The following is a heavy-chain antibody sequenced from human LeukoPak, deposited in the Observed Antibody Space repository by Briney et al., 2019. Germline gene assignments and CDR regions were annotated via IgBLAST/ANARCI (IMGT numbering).Heavy chain of an antibody. CDR2: ITMSSYI. V-gene: IGHV3-21*01. D-gene: IGHD4-17*01. J-gene: IGHJ4*02. CDR1: GFSFSTYT. CDR3: ARVTSLYAWDY. Sequence: PGGSLRLSCAASGFSFSTYTMNWVRQAPGKGLEWVSSITMSSYIYYADSLKGRFTISRDNAKNSLYLQMNSLRAEDTAVYYCARVTSLYAWDYWGQGTLVTVSS.